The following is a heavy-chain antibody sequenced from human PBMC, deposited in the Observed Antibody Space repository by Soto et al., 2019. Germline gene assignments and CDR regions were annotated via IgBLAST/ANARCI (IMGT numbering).Heavy chain of an antibody. CDR1: GFTFSSYG. CDR3: ARYTGDYSAYDY. Sequence: GGSLRLSCAASGFTFSSYGMHWVRQAPGKGLEWVAVIWFDGSDKYYADSVKGRFTISRDNSQNTLYLQMNSLRAEDTAVYYCARYTGDYSAYDYWGQGTLVTVSS. J-gene: IGHJ4*02. D-gene: IGHD4-4*01. V-gene: IGHV3-33*03. CDR2: IWFDGSDK.